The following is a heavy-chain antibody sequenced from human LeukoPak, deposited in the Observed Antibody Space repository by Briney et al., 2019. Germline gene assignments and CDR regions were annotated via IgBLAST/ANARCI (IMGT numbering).Heavy chain of an antibody. CDR2: IKQDGSEK. Sequence: GGSLRLSCAGSGFTFRNYWMSWVRLAPGRGLEWVANIKQDGSEKHYVDSVEGRLTISRDNAKNSLYLQMNSLRAEDTAVYYCAREISSWYRAEGRFDPWGQGTLVTVSS. D-gene: IGHD6-13*01. CDR1: GFTFRNYW. V-gene: IGHV3-7*01. J-gene: IGHJ5*02. CDR3: AREISSWYRAEGRFDP.